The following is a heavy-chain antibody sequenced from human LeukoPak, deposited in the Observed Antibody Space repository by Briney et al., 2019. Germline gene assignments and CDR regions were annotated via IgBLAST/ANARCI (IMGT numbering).Heavy chain of an antibody. D-gene: IGHD2-2*01. CDR3: ARHCSSTSCFSSFDY. Sequence: ASVKVSCKASGYTFTSYAMHWVRQAPGQRLEWMGWINAGNGNTKYSQKFQGRVTITRDTSASTAYMELSSLRSEDTAVYYCARHCSSTSCFSSFDYWGQGTLVTVSS. J-gene: IGHJ4*02. CDR2: INAGNGNT. V-gene: IGHV1-3*01. CDR1: GYTFTSYA.